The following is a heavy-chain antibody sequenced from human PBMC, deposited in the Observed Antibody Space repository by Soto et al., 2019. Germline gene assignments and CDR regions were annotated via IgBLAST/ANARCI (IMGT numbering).Heavy chain of an antibody. CDR1: GFTFSRHG. CDR3: ARDDDYPDNGFDY. CDR2: ILNDASGH. J-gene: IGHJ4*02. D-gene: IGHD4-17*01. Sequence: QVQLVESGGGVVQPGTSLRLSCATSGFTFSRHGMHWVRQTPGKGLEWLAVILNDASGHWYADSVKGRFTISRDNFENTLYLQMKGLRLEDTGMYYCARDDDYPDNGFDYWGQGTLVSVSS. V-gene: IGHV3-33*01.